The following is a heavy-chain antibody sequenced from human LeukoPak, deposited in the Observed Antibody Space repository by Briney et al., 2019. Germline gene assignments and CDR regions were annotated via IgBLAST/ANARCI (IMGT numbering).Heavy chain of an antibody. CDR2: IDSSGITI. CDR3: ARDSDGDLLDY. Sequence: GGSLRLSCAGSGFPSSSYEMNWLRQAPGKGLEWVSHIDSSGITIYYGDSVKGRFTISRDNAKNSIYLRMDSLRVEGTAIYYCARDSDGDLLDYWGQGTPVTVSS. V-gene: IGHV3-48*03. D-gene: IGHD4-17*01. CDR1: GFPSSSYE. J-gene: IGHJ4*02.